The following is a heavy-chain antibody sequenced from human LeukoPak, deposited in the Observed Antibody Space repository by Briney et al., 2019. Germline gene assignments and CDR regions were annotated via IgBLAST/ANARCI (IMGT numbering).Heavy chain of an antibody. CDR1: GFTFSSYW. D-gene: IGHD2-2*01. J-gene: IGHJ4*02. V-gene: IGHV3-74*01. Sequence: GGSLRLSCAASGFTFSSYWMHRVRQAPGKGLVWVSRINSDGSSTIYADSVRGRFTISRDNSKNTLYLQMNSLRVDDTAVYYCARDVQGGYCSSASCYSDYWGQGTLVTVSS. CDR2: INSDGSST. CDR3: ARDVQGGYCSSASCYSDY.